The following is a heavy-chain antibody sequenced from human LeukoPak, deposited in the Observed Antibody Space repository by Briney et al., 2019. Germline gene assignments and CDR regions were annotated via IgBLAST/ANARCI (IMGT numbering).Heavy chain of an antibody. CDR1: GGSISRDY. CDR2: IYYSGST. D-gene: IGHD4-23*01. CDR3: ARANSRNDAFDI. V-gene: IGHV4-59*01. J-gene: IGHJ3*02. Sequence: SETLSLTCTVSGGSISRDYWSWIRQPPGKGLEWIGYIYYSGSTNYNPSLKSRVTISVDTSKNQFSLKLSSVTAADTAVYYCARANSRNDAFDIWGQGTMVTVSS.